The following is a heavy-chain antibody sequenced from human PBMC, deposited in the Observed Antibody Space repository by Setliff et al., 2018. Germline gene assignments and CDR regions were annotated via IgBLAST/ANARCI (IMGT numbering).Heavy chain of an antibody. CDR2: ISAYNGNN. Sequence: ASVKVSCKASGYTFTSYGISWVRQAPGQGLEWMGWISAYNGNNIYAQNLQGRVTMTTDTSTSTAYMELRSLRSEDTGVYYCGSRQFPGGGNYYYFMDVWGKGTTVTVSS. CDR3: GSRQFPGGGNYYYFMDV. J-gene: IGHJ6*03. D-gene: IGHD1-1*01. V-gene: IGHV1-18*01. CDR1: GYTFTSYG.